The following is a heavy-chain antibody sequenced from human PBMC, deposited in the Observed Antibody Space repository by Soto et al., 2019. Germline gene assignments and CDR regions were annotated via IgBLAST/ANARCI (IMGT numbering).Heavy chain of an antibody. V-gene: IGHV3-53*01. D-gene: IGHD5-18*01. Sequence: GGSLRLSCAASGLTFSSSYMSWVRQAPGKGLQWVSVIYRAGSTYYANSVKGRFTISRDISTNMVYLQISSLADEDTAVYYCARSREPEYSSAIFFDLWGQGALVTVSS. CDR3: ARSREPEYSSAIFFDL. CDR1: GLTFSSSY. J-gene: IGHJ4*02. CDR2: IYRAGST.